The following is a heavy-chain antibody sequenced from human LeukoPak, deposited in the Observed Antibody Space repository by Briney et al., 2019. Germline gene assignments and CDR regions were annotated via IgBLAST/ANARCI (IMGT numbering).Heavy chain of an antibody. J-gene: IGHJ4*02. Sequence: ASVKVSCKASGYTFTSYDINWVRQATGQGLEWMGWMNPNSGNTGYAQKFQGRVTMTRTTSINTAYMELSSLRSDDTAVYYCARVKGRVFGVITTKERYFDYWGQGTLVTVSS. D-gene: IGHD3-3*01. CDR1: GYTFTSYD. V-gene: IGHV1-8*01. CDR3: ARVKGRVFGVITTKERYFDY. CDR2: MNPNSGNT.